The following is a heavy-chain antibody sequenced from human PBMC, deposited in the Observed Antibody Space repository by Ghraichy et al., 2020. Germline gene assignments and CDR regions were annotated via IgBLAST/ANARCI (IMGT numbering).Heavy chain of an antibody. CDR1: GYTFTGYY. V-gene: IGHV1-2*06. J-gene: IGHJ3*02. CDR2: INPNSGGT. Sequence: ASVKVSCKASGYTFTGYYMHWVRQAPGQGLEWMGRINPNSGGTNYAQKFQGRVTMTRDTSISTAYMELSRLRSDDTAVYYCARGRGGSMVPAAIFNAFDIWGQGTMVTVSS. D-gene: IGHD2-2*02. CDR3: ARGRGGSMVPAAIFNAFDI.